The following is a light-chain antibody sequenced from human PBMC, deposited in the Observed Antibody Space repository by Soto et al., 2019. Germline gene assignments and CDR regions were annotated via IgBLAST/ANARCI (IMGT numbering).Light chain of an antibody. J-gene: IGLJ2*01. CDR2: DVS. CDR3: SSYTSSSTV. Sequence: QSALTQPASVSGSPGQSITISCTGTSNDFGSYNYVSWYQQHPGKAPKLMLYDVSNRPSGVSNRFSGSKSGNTASLTISGLQAEDEADYYCSSYTSSSTVFGGGTKLTVL. V-gene: IGLV2-14*03. CDR1: SNDFGSYNY.